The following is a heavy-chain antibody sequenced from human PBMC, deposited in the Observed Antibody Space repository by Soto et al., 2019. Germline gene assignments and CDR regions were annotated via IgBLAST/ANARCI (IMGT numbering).Heavy chain of an antibody. D-gene: IGHD4-17*01. CDR3: ARNYGDYEEYYYYYGMDV. Sequence: EVQLVESGGGLVQPGGSLRLSCAASGFTFSSYAMHWVRQAPGKGLEYVSAISSNGGSTYYANSVKGRFTISRDNSKNTXXLQMGSLRAEDMAVYYCARNYGDYEEYYYYYGMDVWGQGTTVTVSS. J-gene: IGHJ6*02. CDR1: GFTFSSYA. V-gene: IGHV3-64*01. CDR2: ISSNGGST.